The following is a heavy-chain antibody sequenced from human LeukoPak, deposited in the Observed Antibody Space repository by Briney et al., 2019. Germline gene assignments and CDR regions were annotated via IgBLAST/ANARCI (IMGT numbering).Heavy chain of an antibody. CDR3: ARDGSGGYEGY. CDR2: ISCSGGST. D-gene: IGHD2-15*01. J-gene: IGHJ4*02. V-gene: IGHV3-23*01. CDR1: GFTFSSYA. Sequence: PGGSLRLSCAASGFTFSSYAMSWVRQAPGKGLEWVSAISCSGGSTYYADSVRGRFTISRDNAKNSLYLQMNSLRAEDTAVYYCARDGSGGYEGYWGQGTLVTVSS.